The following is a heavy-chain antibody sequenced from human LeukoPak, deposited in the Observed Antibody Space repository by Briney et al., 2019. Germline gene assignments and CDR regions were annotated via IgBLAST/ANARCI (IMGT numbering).Heavy chain of an antibody. Sequence: GGSLRLSCAASGFTFSSYSMNWVRQAPGKGLEWVSYISSFSGTINYADSVKGRFTISRDNAKNSLYLQMNSLRAEDTAVYYCARDQGGVGYWGQGTLVTVSP. CDR3: ARDQGGVGY. J-gene: IGHJ4*02. D-gene: IGHD3-16*01. CDR1: GFTFSSYS. CDR2: ISSFSGTI. V-gene: IGHV3-48*01.